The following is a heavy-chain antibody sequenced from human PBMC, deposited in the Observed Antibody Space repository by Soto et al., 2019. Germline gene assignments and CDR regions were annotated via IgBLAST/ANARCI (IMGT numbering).Heavy chain of an antibody. V-gene: IGHV3-30*18. Sequence: GGSLRLSCAASGFTFSSYGMHWVRQAPGKGLEWVAVISYDGSNKYYADSVKGRFTISRDNSKNTLYLQMNSLRAEDTAVYYCAKDPSYYDFWSGPLPPGMDVWGQGTTVTVSS. J-gene: IGHJ6*02. CDR3: AKDPSYYDFWSGPLPPGMDV. CDR1: GFTFSSYG. CDR2: ISYDGSNK. D-gene: IGHD3-3*01.